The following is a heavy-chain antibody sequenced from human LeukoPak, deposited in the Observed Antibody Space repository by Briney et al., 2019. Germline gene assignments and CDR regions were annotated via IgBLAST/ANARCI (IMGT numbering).Heavy chain of an antibody. Sequence: GGSLRLSCTASGFTFDDYAMTWVRPAPGTGLEWVGFIRSKTYGGTTDYAASVKGRFTISRDDSKSIAYLQMNSLKTEDTAVYYCAAVPVETIAAGTQDYWGQGTLVTVSS. CDR1: GFTFDDYA. J-gene: IGHJ4*02. CDR2: IRSKTYGGTT. D-gene: IGHD6-13*01. V-gene: IGHV3-49*04. CDR3: AAVPVETIAAGTQDY.